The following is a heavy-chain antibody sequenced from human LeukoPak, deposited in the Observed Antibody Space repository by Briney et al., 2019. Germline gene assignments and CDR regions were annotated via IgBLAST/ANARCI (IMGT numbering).Heavy chain of an antibody. D-gene: IGHD3-16*01. V-gene: IGHV4-39*01. Sequence: SETLSLTCTVSSGSIRNSNYYWGWIRQPPGKGLEWIGSIFYDGSSDYNPSLKSRVTISVDTSKNKFSLKVKSVTAADTAVYFCARIQSAPSWGDAFDMWGQGTMVTVSS. CDR2: IFYDGSS. J-gene: IGHJ3*02. CDR3: ARIQSAPSWGDAFDM. CDR1: SGSIRNSNYY.